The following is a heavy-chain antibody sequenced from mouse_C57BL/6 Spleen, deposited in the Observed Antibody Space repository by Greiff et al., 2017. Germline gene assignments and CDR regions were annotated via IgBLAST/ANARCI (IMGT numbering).Heavy chain of an antibody. V-gene: IGHV6-3*01. CDR3: TAGTIWYFDV. CDR1: GFTFSNYW. CDR2: IRLKSDNYAT. Sequence: EVQGVESGGGLVQPGGSMKLSCVASGFTFSNYWMNWVRQSPEKGLEWVAQIRLKSDNYATHYAESVKGRFTISRDDSKSSVYLQMNNLRAEDTGIYYCTAGTIWYFDVWGTGTTVTVSS. D-gene: IGHD4-1*01. J-gene: IGHJ1*03.